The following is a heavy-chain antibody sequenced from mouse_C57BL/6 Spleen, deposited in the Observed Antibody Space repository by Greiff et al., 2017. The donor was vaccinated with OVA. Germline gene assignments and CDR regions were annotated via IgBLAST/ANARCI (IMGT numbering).Heavy chain of an antibody. CDR1: GFSLTSYG. CDR2: IWGDGST. Sequence: VQLQESGPGLVAPSQSLSITCTVSGFSLTSYGVSWVRQPPGKGLEWLGVIWGDGSTNYHSARISRLSISKDNSKSQVFLKLNSPQTDDTATYYCAKWGTTVVTGYFDVWGTGTTVTVSS. D-gene: IGHD1-1*01. J-gene: IGHJ1*03. V-gene: IGHV2-3*01. CDR3: AKWGTTVVTGYFDV.